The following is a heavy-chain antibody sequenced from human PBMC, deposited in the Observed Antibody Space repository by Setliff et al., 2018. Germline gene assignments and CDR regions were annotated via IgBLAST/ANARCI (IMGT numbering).Heavy chain of an antibody. D-gene: IGHD3-22*01. J-gene: IGHJ4*02. CDR3: ARINFYVSSGYYYASDN. CDR2: INNYNMNT. CDR1: GYTFTNYG. V-gene: IGHV1-18*01. Sequence: ASVKVSCKASGYTFTNYGINWVRQAPGQGLEWMGWINNYNMNTNYPQKFPGRVTMTTDTSTSTAYMELRSLRPDDTAVYYCARINFYVSSGYYYASDNWGQGTLVTVS.